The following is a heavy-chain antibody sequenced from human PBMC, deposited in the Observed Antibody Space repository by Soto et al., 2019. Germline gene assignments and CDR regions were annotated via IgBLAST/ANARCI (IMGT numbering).Heavy chain of an antibody. J-gene: IGHJ4*02. CDR1: GFTFRNYI. CDR2: ITADGGGS. Sequence: EVQLLESGGGLGQPGGSLRLSCTASGFTFRNYIMNWVRQAPGKGLEWISTITADGGGSFYADSVKGRFTISRDNSKGTLDLEIHNLRAEDTARYFCAKDRGGSGWPEFDWWGQGTQVTVSS. V-gene: IGHV3-23*01. D-gene: IGHD6-19*01. CDR3: AKDRGGSGWPEFDW.